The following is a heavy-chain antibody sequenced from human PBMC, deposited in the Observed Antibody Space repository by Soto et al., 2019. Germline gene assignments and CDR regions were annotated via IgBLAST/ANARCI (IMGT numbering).Heavy chain of an antibody. Sequence: QVQLVQSGAEVKKPGSSVKVSCKASGGTFSSYAISWVRQAPGQGLEWMGGIIHIFGTANYAQKFQGRVKITADESTSTAYRELSSLRSEDTAVYYCACTHYYDFWSGYLDYWGQGSLVTVSS. V-gene: IGHV1-69*01. CDR1: GGTFSSYA. D-gene: IGHD3-3*01. CDR3: ACTHYYDFWSGYLDY. J-gene: IGHJ4*02. CDR2: IIHIFGTA.